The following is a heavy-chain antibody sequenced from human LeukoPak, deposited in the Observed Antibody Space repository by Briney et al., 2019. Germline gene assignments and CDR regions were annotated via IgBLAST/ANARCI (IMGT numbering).Heavy chain of an antibody. CDR3: VSHSVTTNYYYYAMDV. V-gene: IGHV1-18*04. CDR1: GYTFTSYG. CDR2: ISAYNGNT. D-gene: IGHD4-17*01. Sequence: ASVKVSCKASGYTFTSYGISWVRQAPGQGLEWMGWISAYNGNTNYAQKLQGRVTMTTDTSTSTAYMELRSLRSDDTAVYYCVSHSVTTNYYYYAMDVWGQGTTVTVSS. J-gene: IGHJ6*02.